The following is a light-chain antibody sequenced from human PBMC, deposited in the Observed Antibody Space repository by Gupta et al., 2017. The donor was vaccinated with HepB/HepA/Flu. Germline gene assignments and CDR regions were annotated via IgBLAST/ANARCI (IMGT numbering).Light chain of an antibody. CDR1: SSNIGDNT. CDR3: EASDDRLNGML. V-gene: IGLV1-44*01. J-gene: IGLJ2*01. Sequence: QSVLTQPPSASGTPGPRLTISCSGRSSNIGDNTVYWYQQLPGKAPKFLIYRDNQRPSGVPDRFSGSKSGTSDSLAISGVQSEDEAEYYCEASDDRLNGMLFGGGTKLTVL. CDR2: RDN.